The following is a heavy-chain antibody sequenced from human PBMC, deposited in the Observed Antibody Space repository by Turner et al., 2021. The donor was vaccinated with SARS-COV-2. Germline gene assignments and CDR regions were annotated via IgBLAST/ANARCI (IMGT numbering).Heavy chain of an antibody. CDR3: ARDASRSPPDY. J-gene: IGHJ4*02. CDR1: GDAIRDTPYF. Sequence: HVHLQESGPGLVRPSETLSLNCSVTGDAIRDTPYFWSWIRQQPGKALEWVGYTYYSGSAKYKSSLKSRASISVDTSKNFISLNLRSVTAADTAVYYCARDASRSPPDYWGQGTLVIVSS. CDR2: TYYSGSA. V-gene: IGHV4-31*03.